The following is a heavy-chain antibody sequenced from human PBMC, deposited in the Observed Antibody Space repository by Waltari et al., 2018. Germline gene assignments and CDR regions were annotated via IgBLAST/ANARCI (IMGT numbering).Heavy chain of an antibody. J-gene: IGHJ2*01. CDR1: EFTFSLYW. V-gene: IGHV3-74*01. Sequence: EVQLVESGGGLVQPGGSLRLSCEASEFTFSLYWRHWVRQVPGKGLEWVSRSNSDGSSISYADSVKGRFTISKDNARNTVYLQMNSLRAEDTAIYYCARGARRTSQTTGWWYFDLWGRGTLLTVSS. CDR3: ARGARRTSQTTGWWYFDL. CDR2: SNSDGSSI. D-gene: IGHD4-17*01.